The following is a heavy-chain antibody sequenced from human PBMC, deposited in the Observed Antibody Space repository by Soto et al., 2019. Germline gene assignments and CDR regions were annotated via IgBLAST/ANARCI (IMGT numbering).Heavy chain of an antibody. Sequence: ASVKVSCKASGYTFTSYYMHWVRQAPGQGLEWMGIINPSGGSTSYAQKFQGRVTMTRDTSTSTVHMELSSLRSEDTAVYYCAREWEDIVVVPAANYYYYYGMDVWDQGTTVTVSS. J-gene: IGHJ6*02. V-gene: IGHV1-46*01. D-gene: IGHD2-2*01. CDR2: INPSGGST. CDR3: AREWEDIVVVPAANYYYYYGMDV. CDR1: GYTFTSYY.